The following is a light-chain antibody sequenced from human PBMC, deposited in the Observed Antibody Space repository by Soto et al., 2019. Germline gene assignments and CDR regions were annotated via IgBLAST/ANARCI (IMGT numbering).Light chain of an antibody. Sequence: EIVMTQSPATLSGSPGERATLSCRASQSVRINVAWYQKKPGQGPRLLIYGAVTRATGVPDRFSGSGSGTDFTLTISSLQSEDFAVYYCQEYSKWPPLTFGGGTKVDIK. CDR3: QEYSKWPPLT. J-gene: IGKJ4*01. CDR2: GAV. V-gene: IGKV3-15*01. CDR1: QSVRIN.